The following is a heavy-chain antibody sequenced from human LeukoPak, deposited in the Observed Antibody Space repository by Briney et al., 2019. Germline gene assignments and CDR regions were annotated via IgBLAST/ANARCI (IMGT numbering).Heavy chain of an antibody. CDR1: GYTFTYYV. J-gene: IGHJ4*02. D-gene: IGHD4-17*01. CDR3: ARDYGDYPFDY. Sequence: ASVKVSCKASGYTFTYYVIHWVRQAPGQRRAWMGWINAGNGNTKYSQEFQGRLTITRDTSASTAYMELSSLRSEDMAVYYCARDYGDYPFDYWGQGTLVTVSS. V-gene: IGHV1-3*03. CDR2: INAGNGNT.